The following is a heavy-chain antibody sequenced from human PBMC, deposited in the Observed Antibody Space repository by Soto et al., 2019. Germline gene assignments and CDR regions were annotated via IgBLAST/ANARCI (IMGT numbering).Heavy chain of an antibody. Sequence: ASVKVSCKSSGYSFTGYYAHWVRQAPGLGLEWMGWINPNSGGTHYAQKFQDRVTLTRDTPVSTAYMDLSRLRSDDTAVYYCATDPVWECFTSIGFPSAHGYSYGMMVRGTWTTITVS. CDR2: INPNSGGT. D-gene: IGHD3-22*01. CDR3: ATDPVWECFTSIGFPSAHGYSYGMMV. V-gene: IGHV1-2*02. J-gene: IGHJ6*04. CDR1: GYSFTGYY.